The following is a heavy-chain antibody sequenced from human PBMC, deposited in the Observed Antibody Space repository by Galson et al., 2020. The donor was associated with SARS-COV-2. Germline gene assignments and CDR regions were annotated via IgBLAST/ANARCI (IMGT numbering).Heavy chain of an antibody. Sequence: GSLRLSCAASGFTFSSYAMHWVRQAPGKGLEWVAVISYDGSNKYYADSVKGRFTISRDNSKNTLYLQMNSLRAEDTAVYYCARPLRGSYYYGMDVWGQGTTVTVSS. CDR1: GFTFSSYA. CDR2: ISYDGSNK. CDR3: ARPLRGSYYYGMDV. V-gene: IGHV3-30*04. J-gene: IGHJ6*02. D-gene: IGHD3-16*01.